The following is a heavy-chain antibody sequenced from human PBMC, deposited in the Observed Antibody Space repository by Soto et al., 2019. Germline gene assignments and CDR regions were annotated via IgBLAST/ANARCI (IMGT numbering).Heavy chain of an antibody. V-gene: IGHV6-1*01. CDR3: ARDAYVWGSSGYYGTDV. Sequence: LNNLSLTCKRSGDSVSRNSAAWNWIRQYPSRGLEWLGRTYYRSKWYNDYAVSVKSRITINPDTSKNKFSLQRNSVTTEDTAVYYCARDAYVWGSSGYYGTDV. J-gene: IGHJ6*01. CDR2: TYYRSKWYN. D-gene: IGHD3-10*02. CDR1: GDSVSRNSAA.